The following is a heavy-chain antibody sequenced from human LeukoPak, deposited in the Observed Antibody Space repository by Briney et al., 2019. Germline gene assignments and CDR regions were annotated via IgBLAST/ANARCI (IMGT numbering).Heavy chain of an antibody. CDR1: GFTFSSYG. D-gene: IGHD3-10*01. V-gene: IGHV3-23*01. J-gene: IGHJ4*02. CDR2: ISGSGGST. Sequence: GGSLRLSCAASGFTFSSYGMSWVRQAPGKGLEWVSAISGSGGSTYYADSVKGRFTISRDNSKNTLYPQMNSLRAEDTAVYYCAKDRFGELLYPFDYWGQGTLVTVSS. CDR3: AKDRFGELLYPFDY.